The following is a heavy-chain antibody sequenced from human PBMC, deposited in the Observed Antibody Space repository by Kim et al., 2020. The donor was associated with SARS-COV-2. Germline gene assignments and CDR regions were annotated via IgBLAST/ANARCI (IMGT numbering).Heavy chain of an antibody. CDR1: GFTFSSYW. D-gene: IGHD3-10*01. CDR3: ARDRITMVRGVIPLYYYYGMDV. V-gene: IGHV3-7*01. CDR2: IKQDGSEK. Sequence: GGSLRLSCAASGFTFSSYWMSWVRQAPGKGLEWVANIKQDGSEKYYVDSVKGRFTISRDNAKNSLYLQMNSLRAEDTAVYYCARDRITMVRGVIPLYYYYGMDVWGQGTTVTVSS. J-gene: IGHJ6*02.